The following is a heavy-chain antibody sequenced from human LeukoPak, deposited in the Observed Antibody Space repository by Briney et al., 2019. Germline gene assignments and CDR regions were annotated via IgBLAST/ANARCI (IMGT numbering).Heavy chain of an antibody. CDR2: VDPEDGET. CDR3: ARIYGSGRGDAFDI. CDR1: GYTFTDCY. D-gene: IGHD3-10*01. Sequence: ASVKVSCKVSGYTFTDCYMHWVQQAPGKGLEWMGLVDPEDGETIYAEKFQGRVTITADTSTDTAYMELSSLRSEDTAVYYCARIYGSGRGDAFDIWGQGTMVTVSS. J-gene: IGHJ3*02. V-gene: IGHV1-69-2*01.